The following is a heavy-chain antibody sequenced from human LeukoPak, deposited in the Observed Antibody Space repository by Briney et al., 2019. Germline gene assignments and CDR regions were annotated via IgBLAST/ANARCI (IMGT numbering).Heavy chain of an antibody. CDR3: ARGGIVGAPSWFDP. CDR2: IIPIFGTA. CDR1: GGTFSSYA. V-gene: IGHV1-69*01. J-gene: IGHJ5*02. Sequence: GASVKVSCKASGGTFSSYAISWVRQAPGQGLEWMGGIIPIFGTANYAQKFQGRVTITADESTSTAYMELSSLRSEDTAVYYCARGGIVGAPSWFDPWGQGTLVTVSS. D-gene: IGHD1-26*01.